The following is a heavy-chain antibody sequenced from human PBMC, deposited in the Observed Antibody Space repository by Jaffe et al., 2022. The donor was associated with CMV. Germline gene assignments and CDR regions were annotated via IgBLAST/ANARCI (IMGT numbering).Heavy chain of an antibody. J-gene: IGHJ4*02. CDR2: ITGSGGDT. V-gene: IGHV3-23*01. CDR1: GFTFSSYA. CDR3: TKGSGAARPYYFDN. Sequence: EVQLLETGGDLVQPGGSLRLSCAASGFTFSSYAMSWVRQAPGMGLEWFSAITGSGGDTYHAESVKGRFTISRDNSKSTLYLEMNSLRAEDTAVYYCTKGSGAARPYYFDNWGQGTLVTVSS. D-gene: IGHD6-6*01.